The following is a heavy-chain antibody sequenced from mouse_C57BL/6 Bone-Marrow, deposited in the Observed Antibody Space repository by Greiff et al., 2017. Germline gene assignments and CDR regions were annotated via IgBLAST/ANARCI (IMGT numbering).Heavy chain of an antibody. Sequence: QVQLQQSGAELVRPGTSVKVSCKASGYAFTNYLIEWVKQRPGQGLEWIGVINPGSGGTNYNEKFKGKATLTADKSSSTAYMQLSSLTSEDSAVXFCARGYYGSSYGYWGQGTTLTVSS. CDR2: INPGSGGT. CDR1: GYAFTNYL. D-gene: IGHD1-1*01. CDR3: ARGYYGSSYGY. V-gene: IGHV1-54*01. J-gene: IGHJ2*01.